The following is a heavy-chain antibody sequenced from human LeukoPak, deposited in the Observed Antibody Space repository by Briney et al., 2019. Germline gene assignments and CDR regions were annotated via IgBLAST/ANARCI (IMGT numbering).Heavy chain of an antibody. V-gene: IGHV3-9*01. D-gene: IGHD3-10*01. J-gene: IGHJ6*02. Sequence: GGSPRLSCAASGFTFDDYAMHWVRQAPGKGLEWVSGISWNSGSIGYADSVKGRFTISRDNAKNSLYLQMNSLRAEDTALYYCAKAISSYTFGYYYGMDVWGQGTTVTVSS. CDR3: AKAISSYTFGYYYGMDV. CDR2: ISWNSGSI. CDR1: GFTFDDYA.